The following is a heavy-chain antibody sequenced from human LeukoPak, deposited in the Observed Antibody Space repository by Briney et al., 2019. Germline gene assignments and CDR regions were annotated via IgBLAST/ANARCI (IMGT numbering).Heavy chain of an antibody. D-gene: IGHD2-2*01. Sequence: GGSLRLSCSASGFTFSSYSIDWVRQAPGKGLEWVSFISSGGGSISYADSVKGRFTISRENAKNSLYLQMSSLRAEDAAVYYCGRACSSSTCGSRGGVYAGDIWGQGTMVTVSS. J-gene: IGHJ3*02. CDR1: GFTFSSYS. V-gene: IGHV3-21*01. CDR3: GRACSSSTCGSRGGVYAGDI. CDR2: ISSGGGSI.